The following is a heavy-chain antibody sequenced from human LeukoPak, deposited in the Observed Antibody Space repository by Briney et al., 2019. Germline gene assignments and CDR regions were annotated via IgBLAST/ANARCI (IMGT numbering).Heavy chain of an antibody. CDR3: ARGGGYSYGSFDY. J-gene: IGHJ4*02. Sequence: GGSLRLSCAASGFTFSSYWMHWVRQTPGKGLVWVSRIESDGSTIYADSVRGRFTISRDNAKNMVYLQMNSLRAEDTAMYYCARGGGYSYGSFDYWGQGTLVTVSS. CDR1: GFTFSSYW. D-gene: IGHD5-18*01. CDR2: IESDGST. V-gene: IGHV3-74*01.